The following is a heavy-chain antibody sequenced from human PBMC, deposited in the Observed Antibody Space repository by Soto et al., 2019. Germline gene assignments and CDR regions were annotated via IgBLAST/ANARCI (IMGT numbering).Heavy chain of an antibody. CDR1: GFTFSSYG. Sequence: GGSLRLSCAASGFTFSSYGMHWVRQAPGKGLEWVAVIWYDGSNKYYADSVKGRFTISRDNSKNTLYLQMNSLRAEDTAVYYCARDPALLQEYAFDIWGQGTMVTVSS. CDR2: IWYDGSNK. CDR3: ARDPALLQEYAFDI. J-gene: IGHJ3*02. V-gene: IGHV3-33*01. D-gene: IGHD1-26*01.